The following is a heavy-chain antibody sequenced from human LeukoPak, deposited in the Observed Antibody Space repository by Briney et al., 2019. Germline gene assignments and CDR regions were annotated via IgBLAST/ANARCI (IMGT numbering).Heavy chain of an antibody. Sequence: GGSLRLSCAASGFTFSSYGMHWVRQAPGKGLEWVAVIWYDGSNKYYADSVKGRFTISRDNSKNTLYLQMNSLRAEDTAVYYCAMGPYYDSSGYWFAPWGQGTLVTVSS. CDR3: AMGPYYDSSGYWFAP. J-gene: IGHJ5*02. CDR2: IWYDGSNK. V-gene: IGHV3-33*01. CDR1: GFTFSSYG. D-gene: IGHD3-22*01.